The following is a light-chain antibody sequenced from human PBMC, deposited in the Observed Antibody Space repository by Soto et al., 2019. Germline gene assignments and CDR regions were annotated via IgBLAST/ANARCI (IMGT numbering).Light chain of an antibody. CDR3: CSYAGSSTYVV. Sequence: QSVLTQPASVSGSPGQSITISCTGTSSDVGSYNLVSWYQQYPGKAPKLMIYEGSKRPSGVSNRFSGSKAGNTASLTISGLKAEYEADYYCCSYAGSSTYVVFGGGTKLPVL. J-gene: IGLJ2*01. CDR2: EGS. V-gene: IGLV2-23*01. CDR1: SSDVGSYNL.